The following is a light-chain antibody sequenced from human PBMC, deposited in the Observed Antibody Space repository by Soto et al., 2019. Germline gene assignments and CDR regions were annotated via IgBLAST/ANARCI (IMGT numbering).Light chain of an antibody. J-gene: IGKJ2*01. CDR1: QSISSW. V-gene: IGKV1-5*03. CDR2: KAS. Sequence: DIQMTQSPSTLSASVGDRVTITCRASQSISSWLAWYQQKPGTAPKLLIYKASSLQSGDPSRFSGSGSGTEFTLPISSLRPDDFATYDCQQYSRYPYTFGQGTKLEIK. CDR3: QQYSRYPYT.